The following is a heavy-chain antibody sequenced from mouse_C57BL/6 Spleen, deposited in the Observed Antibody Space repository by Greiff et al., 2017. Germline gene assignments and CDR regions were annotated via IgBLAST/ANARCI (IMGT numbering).Heavy chain of an antibody. V-gene: IGHV1-7*01. J-gene: IGHJ3*01. CDR1: GYTFTSYW. D-gene: IGHD2-4*01. CDR2: INPSSGYT. CDR3: ARDGICYDLAWFAY. Sequence: QVQLKQSGAELAKPGASVKLSCKASGYTFTSYWMHWVKQRPGQGLEWIGYINPSSGYTKYNQKFKDKATLNADKYSSTAYMQLRSLTYEDYAVSFCARDGICYDLAWFAYWGQGTLVTVSA.